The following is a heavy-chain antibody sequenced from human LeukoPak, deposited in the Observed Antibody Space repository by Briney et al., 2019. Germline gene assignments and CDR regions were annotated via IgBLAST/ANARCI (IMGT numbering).Heavy chain of an antibody. CDR2: INPNNGDT. J-gene: IGHJ4*02. CDR1: GYTFTGYY. Sequence: ASLKVSCKASGYTFTGYYMHWVRQAPGQGLEWMGWINPNNGDTMYREKFQGRVTMTRDTSISTVYMELSGLRSDDTAVYYCARVLAYGSGNSNDYWGQGTLVTVSS. CDR3: ARVLAYGSGNSNDY. D-gene: IGHD3-10*01. V-gene: IGHV1-2*02.